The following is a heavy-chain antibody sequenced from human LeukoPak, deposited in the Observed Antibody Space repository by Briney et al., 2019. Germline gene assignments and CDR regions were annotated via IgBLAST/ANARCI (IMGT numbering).Heavy chain of an antibody. CDR1: GFIFSNYA. V-gene: IGHV3-33*03. D-gene: IGHD3-22*01. CDR2: IWYDGTNK. J-gene: IGHJ4*02. CDR3: AKDTLDTSGYCFDY. Sequence: GGSLRPSCAASGFIFSNYAMHWVRQAPGKGLEWVAFIWYDGTNKYYADSVKGRFTISRDNSKNTLYLQMNSLRAEDTAVYYCAKDTLDTSGYCFDYWGQGTLVTVSS.